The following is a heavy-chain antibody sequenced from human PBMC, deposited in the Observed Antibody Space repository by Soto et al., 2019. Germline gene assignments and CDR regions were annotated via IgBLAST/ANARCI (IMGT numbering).Heavy chain of an antibody. CDR1: GFTIGSFG. V-gene: IGHV3-48*01. D-gene: IGHD3-3*01. J-gene: IGHJ6*02. CDR3: ARDPPYYDFRLVV. Sequence: VSLRLPWTAAGFTIGSFGVHWVRQAPGRGLEWVSYISSSSSTIYYADSVKGRFTISRDNSKNTLYLQMNSLRAEDTAVYYCARDPPYYDFRLVVWGQGTTVTVSS. CDR2: ISSSSSTI.